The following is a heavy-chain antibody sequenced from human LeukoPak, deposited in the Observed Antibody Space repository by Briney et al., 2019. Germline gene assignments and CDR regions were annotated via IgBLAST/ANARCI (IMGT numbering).Heavy chain of an antibody. J-gene: IGHJ4*02. Sequence: PGGSLRLSCAASGFTFSSYEMNWVRQAPGKGLEWVSYISSSGSTIYYADSVKGRFTISRDNAKNPLYLQMNSLRAEDTAVYYCARDNYDSSGYYFDWGQGTLVTVSS. V-gene: IGHV3-48*03. D-gene: IGHD3-22*01. CDR3: ARDNYDSSGYYFD. CDR2: ISSSGSTI. CDR1: GFTFSSYE.